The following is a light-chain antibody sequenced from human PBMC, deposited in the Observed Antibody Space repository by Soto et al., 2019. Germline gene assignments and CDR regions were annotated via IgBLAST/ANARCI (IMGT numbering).Light chain of an antibody. CDR3: QPYGSSLWT. Sequence: EMVLTQSPGTLSLSPGERATLSGRASQSVSSSYLAWYQQKPGQAPRLLIYGASSRATGIPDRFSGSGSGRDFTRTNRGLRPEDFAMYYCQPYGSSLWTFDQGTKVEVK. CDR2: GAS. CDR1: QSVSSSY. J-gene: IGKJ1*01. V-gene: IGKV3-20*01.